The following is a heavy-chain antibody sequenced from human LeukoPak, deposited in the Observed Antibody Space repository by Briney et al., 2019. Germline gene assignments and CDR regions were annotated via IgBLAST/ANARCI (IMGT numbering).Heavy chain of an antibody. J-gene: IGHJ4*02. D-gene: IGHD6-6*01. V-gene: IGHV4-34*01. Sequence: PSETLSLTCSVSGGAISSDYWSWIRQPPGKGLEWIGEINHRGSTNYNPSLKSRVTISVDTSKNQFSLKLSSVTAADTAVYYCAGPGAARLDYWGQGTLVTVSS. CDR3: AGPGAARLDY. CDR2: INHRGST. CDR1: GGAISSDY.